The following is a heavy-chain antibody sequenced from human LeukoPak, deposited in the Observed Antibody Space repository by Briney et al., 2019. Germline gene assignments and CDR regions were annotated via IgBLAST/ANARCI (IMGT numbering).Heavy chain of an antibody. CDR2: INHSGST. CDR1: GGSFSGYY. J-gene: IGHJ6*02. V-gene: IGHV4-34*01. Sequence: SDTLSLICAVYGGSFSGYYWSWIRQPPGKGLEWIGEINHSGSTNYKPSLKSRVTISVDTSKNQFSLKLSSVTAADTAVYYCARGARPTYYYYGMDVWGQGTTVTVSS. CDR3: ARGARPTYYYYGMDV.